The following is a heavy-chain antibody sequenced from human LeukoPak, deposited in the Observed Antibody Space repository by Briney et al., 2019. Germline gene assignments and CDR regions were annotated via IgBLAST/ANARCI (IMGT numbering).Heavy chain of an antibody. V-gene: IGHV4-39*07. D-gene: IGHD1-14*01. CDR1: GGSISSSSYY. CDR2: IYYSGST. CDR3: ARGLQGAGGDAFDI. Sequence: SETLSLTCTVSGGSISSSSYYWGWIRQPPGKGLEWIGSIYYSGSTNYNPSLKSRVTISVDTSKNQFSLKLSSVTAADTAVYYCARGLQGAGGDAFDIWGQGTMVTVSS. J-gene: IGHJ3*02.